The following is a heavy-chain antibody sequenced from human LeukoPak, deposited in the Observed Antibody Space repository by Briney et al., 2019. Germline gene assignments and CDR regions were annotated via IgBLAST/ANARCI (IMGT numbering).Heavy chain of an antibody. V-gene: IGHV6-1*01. CDR1: GDSVSSNSAA. D-gene: IGHD5-18*01. CDR3: ARNPRGYSYGSWGYYYYYMDV. Sequence: SQTLSLTCAISGDSVSSNSAAWNWIRQSPSRGLEWLGRTYYRSKCYNDYAVSVKSRITINPDTSKNQFFLQLNSVTPEDTAVYYCARNPRGYSYGSWGYYYYYMDVWGKGTTVTASS. J-gene: IGHJ6*03. CDR2: TYYRSKCYN.